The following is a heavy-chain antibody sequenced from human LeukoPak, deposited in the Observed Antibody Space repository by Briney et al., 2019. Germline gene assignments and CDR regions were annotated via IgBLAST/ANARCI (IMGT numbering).Heavy chain of an antibody. CDR2: ISWNSGSI. CDR3: AKDLGIRYFDWYAGLDY. J-gene: IGHJ4*02. Sequence: GGSLRLSCAASGFTFDDYAMHWVRQAPGKGLEWVSGISWNSGSIGYADSVKGRFTISRDNAKNSLYLQMNSLRAEDTAVYYCAKDLGIRYFDWYAGLDYWGQGTLVTVSS. CDR1: GFTFDDYA. V-gene: IGHV3-9*01. D-gene: IGHD3-9*01.